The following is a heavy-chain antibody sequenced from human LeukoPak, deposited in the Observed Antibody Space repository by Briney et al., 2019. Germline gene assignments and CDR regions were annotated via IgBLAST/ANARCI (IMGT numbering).Heavy chain of an antibody. CDR2: INPSGGGT. D-gene: IGHD2-15*01. CDR3: AREGYCRGGTCYSFDY. J-gene: IGHJ4*02. V-gene: IGHV1-46*01. Sequence: ASVKVSCKASVYTFTFYYLYWVRQAPGQGLEWMGLINPSGGGTSYAQKFQGRVNMTRDMSTSTVYMALSSLRSEYTAVYFCAREGYCRGGTCYSFDYWGQGTLVTVSS. CDR1: VYTFTFYY.